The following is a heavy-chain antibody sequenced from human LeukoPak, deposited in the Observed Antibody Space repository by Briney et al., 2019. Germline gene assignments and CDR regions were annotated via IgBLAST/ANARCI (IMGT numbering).Heavy chain of an antibody. V-gene: IGHV3-20*04. CDR2: INWNGGST. CDR3: ARETSGIAVAGTGPYYYYYMDV. D-gene: IGHD6-19*01. Sequence: PGGSLRLSCAASGFTFDDYGMSWVRQAPGKGLEWVSGINWNGGSTGYADSVKGRFTISRDNAKNSLYLQMNSLRAEDTALYYCARETSGIAVAGTGPYYYYYMDVWGKGTTVTVSS. CDR1: GFTFDDYG. J-gene: IGHJ6*03.